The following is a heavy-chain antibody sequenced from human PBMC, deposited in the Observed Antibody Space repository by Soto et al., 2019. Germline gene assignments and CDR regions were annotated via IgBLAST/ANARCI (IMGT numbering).Heavy chain of an antibody. V-gene: IGHV4-31*03. CDR2: IYYSGST. CDR3: ASYDYGDPPRY. J-gene: IGHJ4*02. D-gene: IGHD4-17*01. CDR1: GGSISSGGYY. Sequence: NPSETLSLTCTVSGGSISSGGYYWSWIRQHPGKGLEWIGYIYYSGSTYYNPSLKSRVTISVDTSKNQFSLKLSSVTAADTAVYYCASYDYGDPPRYWGQGTLVTVSS.